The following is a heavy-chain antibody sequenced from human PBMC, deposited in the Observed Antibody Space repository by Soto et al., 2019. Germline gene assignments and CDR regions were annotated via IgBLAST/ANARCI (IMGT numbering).Heavy chain of an antibody. CDR1: GFTFSSYG. V-gene: IGHV3-33*01. CDR2: IWYDGSNK. CDR3: ARDDDSSVYPRYYFDY. Sequence: PGGSLRLSCAASGFTFSSYGMHWVRQAPGKGLEWVAVIWYDGSNKYYADSVKGRFTISRDNSKNTLYLQMNSLRAEDTAVYYCARDDDSSVYPRYYFDYWGQGT. D-gene: IGHD3-22*01. J-gene: IGHJ4*02.